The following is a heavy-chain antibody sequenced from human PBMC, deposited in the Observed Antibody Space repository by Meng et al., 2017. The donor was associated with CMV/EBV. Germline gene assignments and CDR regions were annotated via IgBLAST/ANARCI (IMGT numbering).Heavy chain of an antibody. Sequence: HVQLPQWGAGLLKPSETLSPTCAVYGGSFSGYYWSWIRQPPGKGLEWIGEINHSGSTNYNPSLKSRVTISVDTSKNQFSLKLSSVTAADTAVYYCARGSRRLPRFNWFDPWGQGTLVTVSS. CDR3: ARGSRRLPRFNWFDP. CDR1: GGSFSGYY. J-gene: IGHJ5*02. CDR2: INHSGST. D-gene: IGHD3-3*01. V-gene: IGHV4-34*02.